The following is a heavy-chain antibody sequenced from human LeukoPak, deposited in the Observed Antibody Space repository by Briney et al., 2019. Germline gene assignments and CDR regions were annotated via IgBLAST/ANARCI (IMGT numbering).Heavy chain of an antibody. CDR2: INWNGGST. Sequence: RPGGSLRLSCAASGFTFDDYGMSWVRQAPGKGLEWVPGINWNGGSTGYADSVRGRFTISRDNAKNSLYLQMNSLRAEDTALYYCASQGTGTTPGYWGQGTLVTVSS. V-gene: IGHV3-20*04. CDR3: ASQGTGTTPGY. D-gene: IGHD1-1*01. J-gene: IGHJ4*02. CDR1: GFTFDDYG.